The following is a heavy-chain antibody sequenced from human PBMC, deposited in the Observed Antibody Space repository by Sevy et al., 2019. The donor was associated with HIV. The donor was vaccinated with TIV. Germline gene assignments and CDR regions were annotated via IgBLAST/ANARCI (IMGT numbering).Heavy chain of an antibody. CDR1: GYTFTGYY. V-gene: IGHV1-2*02. CDR2: INPNSGGT. Sequence: ASVKVSCKASGYTFTGYYMHWVRQAPGQGLEWMGWINPNSGGTNYAQKFQGRVTMTRDTSISTAYMELSRLRSDDTAVYYCARDVFVASAYLDYWGQGTLVTVSS. CDR3: ARDVFVASAYLDY. D-gene: IGHD2-15*01. J-gene: IGHJ4*02.